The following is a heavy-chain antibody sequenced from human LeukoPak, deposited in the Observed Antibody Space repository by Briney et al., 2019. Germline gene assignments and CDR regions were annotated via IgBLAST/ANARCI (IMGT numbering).Heavy chain of an antibody. J-gene: IGHJ4*02. D-gene: IGHD3-22*01. CDR2: TWYDESYK. CDR3: AKELSGFWASFEY. CDR1: GFSFSSYG. V-gene: IGHV3-30*02. Sequence: PGGSLRLSCAASGFSFSSYGVHWVRQAPGKGLEWVAITWYDESYKNYADSVKGRFTISRDNSKNTLYLQMNSLRADDTAVYYCAKELSGFWASFEYWGKGTLVTVSS.